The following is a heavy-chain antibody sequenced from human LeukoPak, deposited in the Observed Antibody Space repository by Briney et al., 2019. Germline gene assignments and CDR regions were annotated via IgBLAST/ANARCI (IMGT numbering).Heavy chain of an antibody. CDR2: IIPIFGTG. Sequence: SVKVSCKAFGGTFNRFAISWVRQAPGQGLEWMGGIIPIFGTGNYAQTFQGRVTITADISTRTAYMELSSLRSEDTAVYYCAREAPSETTMVSAFDIWGQGTIVTVSS. CDR1: GGTFNRFA. D-gene: IGHD5-18*01. CDR3: AREAPSETTMVSAFDI. J-gene: IGHJ3*02. V-gene: IGHV1-69*06.